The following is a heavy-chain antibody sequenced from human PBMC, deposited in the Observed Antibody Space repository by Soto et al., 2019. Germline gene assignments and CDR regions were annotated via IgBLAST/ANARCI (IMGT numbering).Heavy chain of an antibody. V-gene: IGHV3-21*01. CDR1: GFTFSSYS. D-gene: IGHD2-15*01. CDR3: ARERGSGGSCSSVDH. CDR2: ISTTSNFI. Sequence: PGGSLRLSCVASGFTFSSYSMNWVRQAPGKGLEWLSSISTTSNFIYYADSVKGRFTISRDNAKSSLYLQMNSLRAEDTAVYSCARERGSGGSCSSVDHWGPGTLVEVSS. J-gene: IGHJ4*01.